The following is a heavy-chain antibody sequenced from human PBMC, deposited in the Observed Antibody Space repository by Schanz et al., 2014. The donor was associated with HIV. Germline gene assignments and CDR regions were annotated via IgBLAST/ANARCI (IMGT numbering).Heavy chain of an antibody. D-gene: IGHD3-22*01. Sequence: QVQLAESGGGVVRPGRSLRLSCAASGFTFDSFGMHWVRQAPGKGLEWVAVISYDGTKKNYADSMKGRFSISRDNSKNTVYLQMKSLRSNDTAVYYCAKDRNYYDSKYRGKGHYYYYYGMDVWGQGTTVTVSS. CDR2: ISYDGTKK. CDR1: GFTFDSFG. CDR3: AKDRNYYDSKYRGKGHYYYYYGMDV. J-gene: IGHJ6*02. V-gene: IGHV3-30*18.